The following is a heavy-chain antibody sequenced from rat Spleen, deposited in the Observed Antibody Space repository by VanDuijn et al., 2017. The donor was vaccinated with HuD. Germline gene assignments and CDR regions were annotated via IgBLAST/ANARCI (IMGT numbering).Heavy chain of an antibody. CDR3: ARRHYGYTDYFDY. CDR1: GFIFSDYN. CDR2: IIYDGSRT. V-gene: IGHV5S10*01. Sequence: EVQLVESGGGLVQPGRSLKLSCAASGFIFSDYNMAWVRQGPKKGLEWVATIIYDGSRTYYRDSVKGRFTISRDNAKSTLSLQMDNLRSEEPATYYCARRHYGYTDYFDYWGQGVMVTVSS. J-gene: IGHJ2*01. D-gene: IGHD1-9*01.